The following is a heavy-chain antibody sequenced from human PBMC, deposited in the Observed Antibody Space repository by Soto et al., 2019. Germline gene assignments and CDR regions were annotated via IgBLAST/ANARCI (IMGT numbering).Heavy chain of an antibody. CDR1: GFTFSSYG. D-gene: IGHD1-7*01. CDR2: IWYDGSNK. Sequence: QVQLVESGGGVVQPGRSLRLSCAASGFTFSSYGMHWVRQAPGKGLEWVAVIWYDGSNKYYADSVKGRFTISRDNSKNTLYLQMNSLSAEDTAVYYCARGGTTVAYYYGMDVWGQGTTDTVSS. V-gene: IGHV3-33*01. CDR3: ARGGTTVAYYYGMDV. J-gene: IGHJ6*02.